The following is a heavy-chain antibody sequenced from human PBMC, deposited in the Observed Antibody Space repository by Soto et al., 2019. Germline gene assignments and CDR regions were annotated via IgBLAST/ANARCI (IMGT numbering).Heavy chain of an antibody. CDR3: AKGIRGVPNGCDP. CDR1: GGAISNNTNH. Sequence: QVQLQESGPGLVRPSQTLSISSTVSGGAISNNTNHLSWIRQHPGEGLEWIGYIYYCGGTYYSPSLKGRVTMSIDASKNQFSLKRSSVPAADTAVYYCAKGIRGVPNGCDPWGQGTLITVSS. J-gene: IGHJ5*02. V-gene: IGHV4-31*03. D-gene: IGHD3-10*01. CDR2: IYYCGGT.